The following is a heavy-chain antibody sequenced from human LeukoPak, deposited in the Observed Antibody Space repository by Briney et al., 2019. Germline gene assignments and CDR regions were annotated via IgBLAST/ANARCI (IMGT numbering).Heavy chain of an antibody. CDR3: ARGLWFGELSDPPDY. Sequence: SQTLSLTCTVSGGSISSGSYYWSWTRQPAGKGLEWIGRIYTSGSTNYNPSLKSRVTISVDTSKNQFSLKLSSVTAADTAVYYCARGLWFGELSDPPDYWGQGTLVTVSS. CDR2: IYTSGST. CDR1: GGSISSGSYY. V-gene: IGHV4-61*02. J-gene: IGHJ4*02. D-gene: IGHD3-10*01.